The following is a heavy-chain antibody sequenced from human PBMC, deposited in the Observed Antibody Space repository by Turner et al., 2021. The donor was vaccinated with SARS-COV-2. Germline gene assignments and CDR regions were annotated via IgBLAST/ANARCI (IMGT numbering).Heavy chain of an antibody. CDR1: GGTLINAA. CDR2: IIPVFGPA. J-gene: IGHJ6*02. V-gene: IGHV1-69*01. Sequence: QVQLVQSGAEVKKPGASVKVSCKASGGTLINAALSWVRQAPGQGLEWMGGIIPVFGPATYAQKFQGRVTITADVSSGTADLALSSLRSEDTATYYCARTSLRAMDVWGQGTTVVVS. CDR3: ARTSLRAMDV. D-gene: IGHD3-10*01.